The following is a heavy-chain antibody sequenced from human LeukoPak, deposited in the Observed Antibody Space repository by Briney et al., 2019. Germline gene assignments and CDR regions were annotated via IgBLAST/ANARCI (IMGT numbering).Heavy chain of an antibody. CDR2: IYYSGTT. D-gene: IGHD3-10*01. CDR1: GYSISSNNW. Sequence: SETLSLTCAVSGYSISSNNWWGWIRQLPGKGLEWIGYIYYSGTTYYNPSLKSRVAMSVDTSKKEFSLKLSSVTDVDTAVYYCAKEHYGSGSLHYWGQGTLVTVSS. J-gene: IGHJ4*02. V-gene: IGHV4-28*03. CDR3: AKEHYGSGSLHY.